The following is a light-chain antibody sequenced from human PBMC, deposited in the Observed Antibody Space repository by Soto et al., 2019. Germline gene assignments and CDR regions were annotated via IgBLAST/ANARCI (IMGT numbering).Light chain of an antibody. CDR3: CSYAGSSTLRV. J-gene: IGLJ1*01. Sequence: QSALTQPASVSGSPGHSITISCTGTSSDVGSYNLVSWYQQHPGKAPKLMIYVVSKRPSGVSNRFSGSKSGNTASLTISGLQAEDEADYYCCSYAGSSTLRVFGTGTKVNVL. CDR1: SSDVGSYNL. V-gene: IGLV2-23*02. CDR2: VVS.